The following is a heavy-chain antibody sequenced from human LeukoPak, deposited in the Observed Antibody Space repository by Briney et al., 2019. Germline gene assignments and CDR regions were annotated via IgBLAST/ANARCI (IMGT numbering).Heavy chain of an antibody. CDR3: ARDSADDYVWGSYHYTDAFDI. CDR1: GYTFTSYG. D-gene: IGHD3-16*02. Sequence: GASVKVSCKASGYTFTSYGISWVRQAPGQGLEWMGWISGYNGNTNYPEKPQARVTMTIDTSTSTVYMELRSLRSDDTAVYYCARDSADDYVWGSYHYTDAFDIWGQGTMVTVSS. CDR2: ISGYNGNT. J-gene: IGHJ3*02. V-gene: IGHV1-18*01.